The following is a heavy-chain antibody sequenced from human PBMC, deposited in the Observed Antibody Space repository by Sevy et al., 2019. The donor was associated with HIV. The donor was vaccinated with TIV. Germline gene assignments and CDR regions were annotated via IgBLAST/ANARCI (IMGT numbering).Heavy chain of an antibody. Sequence: GGSLRLSCAASEFTFSTYAMNWVRQAPGKGLEWVSSISSLSRYIYYADSVKGRFTISRDNAKNSLYLQMNSLTAEDTAVYYCARALSSYFDYWGQGTLVTVSS. D-gene: IGHD6-6*01. CDR1: EFTFSTYA. CDR3: ARALSSYFDY. J-gene: IGHJ4*02. CDR2: ISSLSRYI. V-gene: IGHV3-21*01.